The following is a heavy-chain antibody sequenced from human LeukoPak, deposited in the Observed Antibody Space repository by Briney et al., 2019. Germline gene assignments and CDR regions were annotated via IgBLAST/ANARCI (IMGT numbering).Heavy chain of an antibody. D-gene: IGHD1-26*01. Sequence: GGSLRLSCAASGFNFSSYSMNWVRQAPGKGLEWVSSISSSSSYIYYADSVKGRFTISRDNAKNSLYLQMNSLRAEDTAVYYCARDREYSGSYPASFDIWGQGTMVTVSS. CDR3: ARDREYSGSYPASFDI. V-gene: IGHV3-21*01. CDR2: ISSSSSYI. J-gene: IGHJ3*02. CDR1: GFNFSSYS.